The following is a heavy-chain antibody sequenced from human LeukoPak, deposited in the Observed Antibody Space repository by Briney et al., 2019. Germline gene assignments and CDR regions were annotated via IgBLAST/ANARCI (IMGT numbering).Heavy chain of an antibody. CDR3: AKDSKVGYYYGSGSPTLYYYYYMDV. CDR2: ISYDGSNK. V-gene: IGHV3-30*18. D-gene: IGHD3-10*01. CDR1: GFTFSSYG. J-gene: IGHJ6*03. Sequence: GGSLRLSCAASGFTFSSYGMHWVRQAPGKGLEWVAVISYDGSNKYYADSVKGRFTISRDNSKNTLYLQMNSLRAEDTAVYYCAKDSKVGYYYGSGSPTLYYYYYMDVWGKGTTVTISS.